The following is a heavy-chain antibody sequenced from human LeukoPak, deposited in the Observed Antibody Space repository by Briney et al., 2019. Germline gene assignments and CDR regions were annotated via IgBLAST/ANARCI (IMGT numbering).Heavy chain of an antibody. CDR1: GFTFSSYG. J-gene: IGHJ4*02. D-gene: IGHD2-21*02. V-gene: IGHV3-30*03. CDR3: ARDLSMDCGGDCYSGMDY. CDR2: ISYDGSNK. Sequence: GGSLRLSCAASGFTFSSYGMHWGRQAPGKGLEWVAVISYDGSNKYYADSVKGRFTISRDNSKNTLYLQMNSLRAEDTAVYYCARDLSMDCGGDCYSGMDYWGQGTLVTVSS.